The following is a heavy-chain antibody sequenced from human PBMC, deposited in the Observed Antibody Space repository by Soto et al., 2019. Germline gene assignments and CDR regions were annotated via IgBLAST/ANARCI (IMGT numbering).Heavy chain of an antibody. CDR3: ARVGENYNWNTMDYYYYGMDV. D-gene: IGHD1-20*01. Sequence: ASVKVSCKASGYTFTSYGISWVRQAPGQGLEWMGWISAYNGNTNYAQKLQGRVTMTTDTSTSTAYTELRSLRSDDTAVYYCARVGENYNWNTMDYYYYGMDVWGQGTTVTVSS. J-gene: IGHJ6*02. CDR2: ISAYNGNT. V-gene: IGHV1-18*01. CDR1: GYTFTSYG.